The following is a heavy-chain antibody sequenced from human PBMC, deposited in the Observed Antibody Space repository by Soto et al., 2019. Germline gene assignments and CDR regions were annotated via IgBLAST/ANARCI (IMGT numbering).Heavy chain of an antibody. Sequence: QVQLVQSRAEVKKPGASVRVSCQASGYSFNTYAIHWVRQAPGQGLEWMGWINTANGNTEYSQKFQGRVTFTRDTSATTAYMDLSSLRSEDTATYYCARRYKSAGWFDPWGQGTLVTVSS. V-gene: IGHV1-3*04. J-gene: IGHJ5*02. CDR1: GYSFNTYA. D-gene: IGHD1-1*01. CDR3: ARRYKSAGWFDP. CDR2: INTANGNT.